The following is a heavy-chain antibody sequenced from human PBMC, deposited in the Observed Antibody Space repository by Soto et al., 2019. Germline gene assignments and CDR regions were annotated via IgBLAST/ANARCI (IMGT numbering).Heavy chain of an antibody. D-gene: IGHD3-22*01. CDR2: IYYRGGT. CDR1: GGSVSSGDYY. Sequence: SETLSLTCTVSGGSVSSGDYYWSWIRQSPGKGLEWIGNIYYRGGTSYNPSLKTRPTISTDTSKKQVSLRLSSVTAADTAVYYFARPLGAYSDSGGYHQAYYFDYWGQGALVTVSS. J-gene: IGHJ4*02. CDR3: ARPLGAYSDSGGYHQAYYFDY. V-gene: IGHV4-61*08.